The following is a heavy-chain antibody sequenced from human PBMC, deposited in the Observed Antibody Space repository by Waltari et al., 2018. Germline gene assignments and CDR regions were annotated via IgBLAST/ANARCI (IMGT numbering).Heavy chain of an antibody. D-gene: IGHD2-2*01. Sequence: QVQLQESGPGLVKPSETLSLTCTVSGGSISSYSWSWIRQPPGKGLEWIGYIYYSGSTNYNPSLKSRVTISVDTSKNQFSLKLSSVTAADTAVYYCAGAVVPAAPIDYWGQGTLVTVSS. CDR2: IYYSGST. CDR1: GGSISSYS. CDR3: AGAVVPAAPIDY. V-gene: IGHV4-59*01. J-gene: IGHJ4*02.